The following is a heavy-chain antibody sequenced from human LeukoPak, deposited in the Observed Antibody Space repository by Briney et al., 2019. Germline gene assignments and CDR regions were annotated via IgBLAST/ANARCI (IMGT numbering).Heavy chain of an antibody. V-gene: IGHV1-46*01. CDR2: INPSGGST. CDR1: GGTFSSYA. D-gene: IGHD2-15*01. CDR3: ARDLPQSGSSSYYYYGMDV. J-gene: IGHJ6*02. Sequence: GASVKVSCKASGGTFSSYAISWVRQAPGQGLEWMGIINPSGGSTSYAQKFQGRVTMTRDTSTSTVYMELSSLRSEDTAVYYCARDLPQSGSSSYYYYGMDVWGQGTTVTVSS.